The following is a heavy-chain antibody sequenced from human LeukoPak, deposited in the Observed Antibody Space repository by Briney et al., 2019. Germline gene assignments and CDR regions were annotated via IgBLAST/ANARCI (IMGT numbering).Heavy chain of an antibody. V-gene: IGHV3-23*01. Sequence: GGSLRLSCAASGFTFSSYAMNWVRQAPGKGLEWVSAISGSGGSTYYADSVKGRFTISRDNSKNTLYLQVNSLRAEDTAIYYCAKMGGSIAARPNYFDYWGQGTLVTVSS. CDR2: ISGSGGST. J-gene: IGHJ4*02. D-gene: IGHD6-6*01. CDR1: GFTFSSYA. CDR3: AKMGGSIAARPNYFDY.